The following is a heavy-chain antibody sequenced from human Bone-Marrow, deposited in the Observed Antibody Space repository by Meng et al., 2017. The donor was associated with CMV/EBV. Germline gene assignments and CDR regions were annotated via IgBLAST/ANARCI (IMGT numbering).Heavy chain of an antibody. CDR2: IYPADSDT. Sequence: KVSCKGSGYNFANYWIGWVRQMPGKGLQWMGIIYPADSDTRYSPSFQGQVTISADKSISTAYLQWSSLKASDTAIYYCARHPGVTDYYFDYWGQGTLVTVSS. J-gene: IGHJ4*02. CDR3: ARHPGVTDYYFDY. D-gene: IGHD2-21*02. CDR1: GYNFANYW. V-gene: IGHV5-51*01.